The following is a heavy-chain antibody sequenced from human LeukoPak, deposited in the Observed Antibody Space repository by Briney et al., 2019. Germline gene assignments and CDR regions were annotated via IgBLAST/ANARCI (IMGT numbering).Heavy chain of an antibody. D-gene: IGHD3-10*01. V-gene: IGHV1-58*02. J-gene: IGHJ4*02. CDR1: GFTFTSST. CDR3: AGTPWFGELTLDY. Sequence: HWASVKVSCKASGFTFTSSTIQWVRQARGQRLEWIGWIVVGSGNTNYAQKFQERVIITRDMSTTTVYMELSSLRSEDTAVYYCAGTPWFGELTLDYWGQGILVTVSS. CDR2: IVVGSGNT.